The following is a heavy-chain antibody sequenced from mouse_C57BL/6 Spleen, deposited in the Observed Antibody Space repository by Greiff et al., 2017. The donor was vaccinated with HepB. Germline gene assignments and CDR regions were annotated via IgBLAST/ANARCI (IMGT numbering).Heavy chain of an antibody. CDR1: GYTFTSYG. CDR3: ATTVVRENAMDY. D-gene: IGHD1-1*01. CDR2: IYPRSGNT. J-gene: IGHJ4*01. Sequence: QVQLQQSGAELARPGASVKLSCKASGYTFTSYGISWVKQRTGQGLEWIGEIYPRSGNTYYNEKFKGKATLTADKSSSTAYMELRSLTSEDSAVYFCATTVVRENAMDYWGQGTSVTVSS. V-gene: IGHV1-81*01.